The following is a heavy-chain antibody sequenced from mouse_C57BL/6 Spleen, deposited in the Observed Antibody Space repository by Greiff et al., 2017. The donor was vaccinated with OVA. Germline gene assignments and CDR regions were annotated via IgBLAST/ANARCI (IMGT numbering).Heavy chain of an antibody. J-gene: IGHJ1*03. D-gene: IGHD4-1*01. V-gene: IGHV5-15*01. Sequence: EVKLMESGGGLVQPGGSLKLSCAASGFTFSDYGMAWVRQAPRKGPEWVAFISNLAYSIYYADTVTGRFPISRENAKNTLYLEMSSLRSEDTAMYDCARHESGTGGWYFDVWGTGTTVTVSS. CDR1: GFTFSDYG. CDR3: ARHESGTGGWYFDV. CDR2: ISNLAYSI.